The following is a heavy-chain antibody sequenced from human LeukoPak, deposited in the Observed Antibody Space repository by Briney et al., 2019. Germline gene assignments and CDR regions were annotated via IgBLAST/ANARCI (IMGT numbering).Heavy chain of an antibody. V-gene: IGHV3-74*01. J-gene: IGHJ6*02. CDR1: GFTFSTYW. CDR3: ARGVWRSYGLDV. Sequence: GGSLRLSCAASGFTFSTYWMHWVRQAPGKGLVWLSRTSNDGSSTTYADSVKGRFTISRDNAKNTLYVQMDSLRAEDTAVYYCARGVWRSYGLDVWGQRTTVTVSS. CDR2: TSNDGSST.